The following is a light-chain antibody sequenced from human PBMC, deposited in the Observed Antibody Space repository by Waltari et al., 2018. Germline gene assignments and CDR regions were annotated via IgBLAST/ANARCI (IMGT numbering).Light chain of an antibody. CDR3: MILYNRAVV. Sequence: QAVLTQPAFLSAPPGASASLTCTARSDINIGTYKIYWYQQRPGSPPQFLLKYRSDSENQQGSGVPSRFSGSKDISANAGILLISGLQSEDEADYYCMILYNRAVVFGGGTKLTVL. CDR1: SDINIGTYK. J-gene: IGLJ2*01. CDR2: YRSDSEN. V-gene: IGLV5-45*01.